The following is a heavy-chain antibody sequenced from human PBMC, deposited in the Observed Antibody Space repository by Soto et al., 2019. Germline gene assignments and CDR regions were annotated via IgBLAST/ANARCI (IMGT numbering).Heavy chain of an antibody. D-gene: IGHD3-16*02. CDR2: IYYSGST. Sequence: KASETLSLTCTVSGGSISSYYWSWIRQPPGKGLEWIGYIYYSGSTNYNPSLKSRVTISVDTSKNQFSLKLSSVTAADTAVYYCARRVDYVWGSYRYSPYFDYWGQGTLVTVSS. CDR1: GGSISSYY. V-gene: IGHV4-59*08. J-gene: IGHJ4*02. CDR3: ARRVDYVWGSYRYSPYFDY.